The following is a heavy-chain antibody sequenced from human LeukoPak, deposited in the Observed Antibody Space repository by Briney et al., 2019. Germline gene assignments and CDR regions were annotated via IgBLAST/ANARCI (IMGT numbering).Heavy chain of an antibody. J-gene: IGHJ6*02. CDR3: AREEELGAYYYYGMDV. CDR1: EFYW. V-gene: IGHV3-7*01. Sequence: GGSLRLSCAASEFYWMHWVRQAPGKGLEWVANIKQDGSEKYYVDSVKGRFTISRDNAKNSLYLQMNSLKAEDTAVYYCAREEELGAYYYYGMDVWGQGTTVTVSS. D-gene: IGHD1-26*01. CDR2: IKQDGSEK.